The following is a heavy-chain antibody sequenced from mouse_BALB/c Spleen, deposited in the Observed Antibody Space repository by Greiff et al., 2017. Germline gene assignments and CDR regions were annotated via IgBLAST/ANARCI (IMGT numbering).Heavy chain of an antibody. CDR1: GFTFSSYT. CDR2: ISSGGSYT. V-gene: IGHV5-6-4*01. CDR3: TRASGTTAQYYFDD. J-gene: IGHJ2*01. D-gene: IGHD1-2*01. Sequence: EVKVVESGGGLVKPGGSLKLSCAASGFTFSSYTMSWVRQTPEKRLEWVATISSGGSYTYYPDSVKGRFTISRDNAKNTLYLQMSSLKSEDTAMYYCTRASGTTAQYYFDDWGQGTTLTVSS.